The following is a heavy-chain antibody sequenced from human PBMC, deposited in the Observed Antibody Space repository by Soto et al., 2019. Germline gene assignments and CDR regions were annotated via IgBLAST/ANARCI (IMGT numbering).Heavy chain of an antibody. V-gene: IGHV3-30*18. Sequence: LRLSCRVSGFTFNNSGMHWVRQAPGKGLEWMAVISYDGSEKHYADSMKGRLTISRDNSKDTLHLQMNSLRAEDTAIYFCVKDRVPGAYGHYYGMDVWGQGTTVTVSS. CDR2: ISYDGSEK. CDR3: VKDRVPGAYGHYYGMDV. J-gene: IGHJ6*02. D-gene: IGHD5-12*01. CDR1: GFTFNNSG.